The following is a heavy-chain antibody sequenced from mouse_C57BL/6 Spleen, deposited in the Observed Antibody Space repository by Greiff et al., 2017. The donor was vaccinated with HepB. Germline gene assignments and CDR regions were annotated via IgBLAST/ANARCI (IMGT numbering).Heavy chain of an antibody. Sequence: VQLQQPGAELVKPGASVKLSCKASGYTFTSYWMHWVKQRPGQGLEWIGMIHPNSGSTNYNEKFKSKATLTVDKSSSTAYMQLSSLTSEDSAVYYCARGTYYYGSSYEYFDVWGTGTTVTVSS. CDR3: ARGTYYYGSSYEYFDV. CDR1: GYTFTSYW. V-gene: IGHV1-64*01. CDR2: IHPNSGST. J-gene: IGHJ1*03. D-gene: IGHD1-1*01.